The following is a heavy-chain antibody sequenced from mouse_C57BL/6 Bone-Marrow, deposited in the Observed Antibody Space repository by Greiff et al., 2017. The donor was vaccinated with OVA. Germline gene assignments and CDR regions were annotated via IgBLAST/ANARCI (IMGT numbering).Heavy chain of an antibody. CDR2: IYPRSGNT. D-gene: IGHD1-1*01. Sequence: VQLVESGAELARPGASVKLSCKASGYTFTSYGISWVKQRTGQGLEWIGEIYPRSGNTYYNEKFKGKATLTADKSSSTAYMERRSLTSEDSAVYFCRVELLRAFYYAMDYWGQGTSVTVSS. CDR3: RVELLRAFYYAMDY. CDR1: GYTFTSYG. J-gene: IGHJ4*01. V-gene: IGHV1-81*01.